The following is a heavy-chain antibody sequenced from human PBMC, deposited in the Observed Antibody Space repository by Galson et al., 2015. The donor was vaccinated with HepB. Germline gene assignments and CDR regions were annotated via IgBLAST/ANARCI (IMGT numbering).Heavy chain of an antibody. CDR3: ARVDPLIAVAGTTFDY. J-gene: IGHJ4*02. V-gene: IGHV3-74*01. D-gene: IGHD6-19*01. CDR1: GFTFSSYW. Sequence: SLRLSCAASGFTFSSYWMHWVRQAPGKGLVWVSRINSDGSSTSYADSVKGRFTISRDNAKNTLYLQMNSLRAEDTAVYYCARVDPLIAVAGTTFDYWGQGTLVTVSS. CDR2: INSDGSST.